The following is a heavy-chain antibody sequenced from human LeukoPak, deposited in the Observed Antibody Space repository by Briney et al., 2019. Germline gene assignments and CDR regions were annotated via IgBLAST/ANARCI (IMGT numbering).Heavy chain of an antibody. Sequence: GGSLRLSCAASGFTFSSYAIHWVRQAPGKGLEWVAVISYDGSNKYYADSAKGRFTISRDNSKNTLYLQMNSLRAEDTAVYYCARDRGFYYYYGMDVWGQGTTVTVSS. CDR3: ARDRGFYYYYGMDV. J-gene: IGHJ6*02. CDR2: ISYDGSNK. CDR1: GFTFSSYA. V-gene: IGHV3-30-3*01.